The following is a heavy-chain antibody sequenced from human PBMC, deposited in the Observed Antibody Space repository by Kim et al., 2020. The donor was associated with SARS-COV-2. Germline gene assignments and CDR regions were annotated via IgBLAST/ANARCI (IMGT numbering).Heavy chain of an antibody. V-gene: IGHV1-46*01. Sequence: ASVKVSCKASGYTFTSYYMHWVRQAPGQGLEWMGIINPSGGSTSYAQKFQGRVTMTRDTSTSTVYMELSSLRSEDTAVYYCARAGGCSTSCYTGGYYYYGMDVWGQGTTGTVSS. D-gene: IGHD2-2*02. J-gene: IGHJ6*02. CDR3: ARAGGCSTSCYTGGYYYYGMDV. CDR1: GYTFTSYY. CDR2: INPSGGST.